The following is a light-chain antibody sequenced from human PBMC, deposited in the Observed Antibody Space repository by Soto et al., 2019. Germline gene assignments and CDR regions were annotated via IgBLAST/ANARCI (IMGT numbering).Light chain of an antibody. CDR1: QNVNNR. V-gene: IGKV3-15*01. CDR2: GAS. CDR3: QHFDSWPLL. Sequence: EIVMTQSPAMLSVSPGERATLSCRASQNVNNRLAWYQQKAGQPPRQLIYGASTRATGIPARFSGSGSGTEFTLTISSLQSEDFAVYYCQHFDSWPLLFGQGTKVEIK. J-gene: IGKJ1*01.